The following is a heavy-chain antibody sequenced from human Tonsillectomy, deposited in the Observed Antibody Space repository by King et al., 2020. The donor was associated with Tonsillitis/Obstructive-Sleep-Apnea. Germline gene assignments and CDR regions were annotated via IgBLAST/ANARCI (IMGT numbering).Heavy chain of an antibody. CDR1: GYTFTGYY. CDR3: AREVAGILDYFDY. J-gene: IGHJ4*02. V-gene: IGHV1-2*05. D-gene: IGHD6-19*01. Sequence: VQLVQSGAEVKKPGAPVKVSCKASGYTFTGYYMHWVRQAPGQGLEWMGRINPNSGGTNYAQKFQGRVTMTRDTSISTAYMELSRLRSDDTVVYYCAREVAGILDYFDYWGQGTLVTVSS. CDR2: INPNSGGT.